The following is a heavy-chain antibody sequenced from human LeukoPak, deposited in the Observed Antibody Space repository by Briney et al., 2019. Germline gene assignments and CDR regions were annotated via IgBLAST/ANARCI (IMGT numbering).Heavy chain of an antibody. J-gene: IGHJ4*02. CDR1: GYTFTSYG. Sequence: ASVKVSCKASGYTFTSYGISWVRQAPGQGLEWMGWISAYNGNTNYAQKLQGRVTMTTATSTSRAYIALRRLRSDHTAVYSCAREGASGVYCSSTSCYSDSFDYWGQGTLVTVSS. CDR2: ISAYNGNT. CDR3: AREGASGVYCSSTSCYSDSFDY. D-gene: IGHD2-2*02. V-gene: IGHV1-18*01.